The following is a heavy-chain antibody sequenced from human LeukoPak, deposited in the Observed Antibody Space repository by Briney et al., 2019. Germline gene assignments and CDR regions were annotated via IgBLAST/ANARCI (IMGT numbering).Heavy chain of an antibody. Sequence: SVKVSCKASGFTFTSSAVQWVRQARGQRLEWIGWIVVGSGNTNYAQKFQERVTITRDMSTSTAYMELSSLRSEDTAVYYCAASPDYYDGSGYSYSFDYWGQGTLVTVSS. J-gene: IGHJ4*02. CDR1: GFTFTSSA. CDR2: IVVGSGNT. D-gene: IGHD3-22*01. CDR3: AASPDYYDGSGYSYSFDY. V-gene: IGHV1-58*01.